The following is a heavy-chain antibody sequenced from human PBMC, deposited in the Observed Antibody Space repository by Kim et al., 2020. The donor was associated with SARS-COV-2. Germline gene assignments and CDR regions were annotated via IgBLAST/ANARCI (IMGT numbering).Heavy chain of an antibody. CDR2: IIPIFGTA. J-gene: IGHJ6*02. CDR3: ARVSGTYSSSWTYYYGMDV. D-gene: IGHD6-13*01. Sequence: SVKVSCKASGGTFSSYAISWVRQAPGQGLEWMGGIIPIFGTANYAQKFQGRVTITADESTSTAYMELSSLRSEDTAVYYCARVSGTYSSSWTYYYGMDVWGQGTTVTVSS. V-gene: IGHV1-69*13. CDR1: GGTFSSYA.